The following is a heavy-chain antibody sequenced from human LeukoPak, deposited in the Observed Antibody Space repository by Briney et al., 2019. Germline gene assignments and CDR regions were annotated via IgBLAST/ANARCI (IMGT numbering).Heavy chain of an antibody. CDR1: GYTFTSYY. Sequence: WASVKVSCKASGYTFTSYYMHWVRQAPGQGLEWMGIINPSGGSTSYAQKFQGRVTMTRDTSISTAYMELSRLRSDDTAVYYCARIVVPAAREDYWGQGTLVTVSS. CDR3: ARIVVPAAREDY. CDR2: INPSGGST. D-gene: IGHD2-2*01. J-gene: IGHJ4*02. V-gene: IGHV1-46*01.